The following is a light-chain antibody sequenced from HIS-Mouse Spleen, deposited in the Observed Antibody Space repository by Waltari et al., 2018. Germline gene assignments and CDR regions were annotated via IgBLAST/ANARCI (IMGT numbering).Light chain of an antibody. J-gene: IGLJ2*01. CDR1: VLAKKY. CDR3: YSAADNSGV. V-gene: IGLV3-27*01. CDR2: KDR. Sequence: SYELTQPSSVSVSPGQTARITCSGDVLAKKYSRWFQQKPGQAPVLVIYKDRERASGIPERFSGSSSGNTVTLTIGGAQVEGEADYYCYSAADNSGVFGGGTKLTVL.